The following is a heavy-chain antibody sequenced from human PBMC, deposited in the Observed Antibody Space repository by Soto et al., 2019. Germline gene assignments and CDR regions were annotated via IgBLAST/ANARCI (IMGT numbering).Heavy chain of an antibody. CDR2: IHYSGSI. CDR3: AREDDGGDRDYYGLDV. J-gene: IGHJ6*02. Sequence: QVQLQQSGPGLVKPSQTLSLTCTVSGGSISYEYYHWTWIRQSPGKGLEWIGYIHYSGSIIYNPSSQSRVTISVDTSKNQFSLQLSSVTAADTAGYFCAREDDGGDRDYYGLDVWGQGTTVTVSS. CDR1: GGSISYEYYH. V-gene: IGHV4-30-4*08. D-gene: IGHD2-21*02.